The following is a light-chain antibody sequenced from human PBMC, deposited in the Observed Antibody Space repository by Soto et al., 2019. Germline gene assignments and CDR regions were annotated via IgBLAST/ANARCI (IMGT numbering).Light chain of an antibody. CDR2: GAS. J-gene: IGKJ1*01. CDR1: QSVSSSY. Sequence: EIVLTQSPGTLSLSPGERATLSCRASQSVSSSYLAWYQQKPGQPPRLLIYGASSSATGIPDRFSGSGSGTDFTITISRLEPEEFAVYYCQQYGNSPLTFGQGTKVEIK. V-gene: IGKV3-20*01. CDR3: QQYGNSPLT.